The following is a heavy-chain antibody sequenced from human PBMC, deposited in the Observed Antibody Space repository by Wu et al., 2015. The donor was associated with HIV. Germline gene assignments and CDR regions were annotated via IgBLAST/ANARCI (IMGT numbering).Heavy chain of an antibody. CDR2: INPNTGGT. CDR3: ARGGLFPRLFLSAAENWYFDL. V-gene: IGHV1-2*02. D-gene: IGHD6-13*01. Sequence: QVQLVQSGAEVKKPGASVKISCKASGYTFTGYYMHWVRQAPGQGLEWMGWINPNTGGTNYAQKFQGRVTMTRDTSVSTAYMELSRLRSDDTAVYYCARGGLFPRLFLSAAENWYFDLWAVAPWSLSPQ. CDR1: GYTFTGYY. J-gene: IGHJ2*01.